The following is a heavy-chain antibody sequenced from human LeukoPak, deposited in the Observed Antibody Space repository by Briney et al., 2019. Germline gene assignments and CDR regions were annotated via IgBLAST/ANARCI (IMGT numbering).Heavy chain of an antibody. V-gene: IGHV4-4*07. J-gene: IGHJ3*02. CDR2: IYTSGST. Sequence: SETLSLTCTVSGGSISSYYWSWIRQPAGKGLEWIGRIYTSGSTNYNPSLKSRVTMSVDTSKNQFSLKLSSVTAADTAVYYCARDSYYYDSSGYYGCAFDIWGQGTMVTVSS. CDR3: ARDSYYYDSSGYYGCAFDI. D-gene: IGHD3-22*01. CDR1: GGSISSYY.